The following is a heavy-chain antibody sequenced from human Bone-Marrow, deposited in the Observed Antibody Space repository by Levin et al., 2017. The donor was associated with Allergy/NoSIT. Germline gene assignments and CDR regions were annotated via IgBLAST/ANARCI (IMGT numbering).Heavy chain of an antibody. V-gene: IGHV3-9*01. CDR1: GFTFDNYA. D-gene: IGHD4-11*01. Sequence: SLKISCAASGFTFDNYAMHWVRQPPGKGLEWVSGISWNSAKIGYGDSVKGRFTISRDNAKNSLYLQMNSLRAEDTVLYYCVKDIQTPEAPGMVLQFWGQGTLVMVSS. J-gene: IGHJ1*01. CDR3: VKDIQTPEAPGMVLQF. CDR2: ISWNSAKI.